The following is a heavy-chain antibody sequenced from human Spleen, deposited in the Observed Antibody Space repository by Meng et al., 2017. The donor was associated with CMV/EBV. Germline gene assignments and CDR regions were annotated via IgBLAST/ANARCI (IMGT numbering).Heavy chain of an antibody. V-gene: IGHV3-74*01. Sequence: GGSLRLSCAASGLSFDDYGMSWVRQAPGKGLVWVSRISSDGSSTAYADSVKGRFTISRDNAENTLYLQMNSLKAEDTAVYYCARDRDSNYYYYYYGMDVWGQGTTVTVSS. CDR3: ARDRDSNYYYYYYGMDV. CDR1: GLSFDDYG. CDR2: ISSDGSST. J-gene: IGHJ6*02. D-gene: IGHD4-11*01.